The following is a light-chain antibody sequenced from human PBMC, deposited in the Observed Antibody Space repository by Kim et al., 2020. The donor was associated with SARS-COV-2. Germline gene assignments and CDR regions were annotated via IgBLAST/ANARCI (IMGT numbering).Light chain of an antibody. CDR2: RDS. CDR1: NIGSKN. CDR3: QVWDSSTYV. Sequence: SYELTQPLSVSVALGQTARITCGGNNIGSKNVHWYQQKPGQAPVLVIYRDSNRTSGIPERFSGSNSGNTANLTISRAQAGDEADYYCQVWDSSTYVFGTGTKVTVL. J-gene: IGLJ1*01. V-gene: IGLV3-9*01.